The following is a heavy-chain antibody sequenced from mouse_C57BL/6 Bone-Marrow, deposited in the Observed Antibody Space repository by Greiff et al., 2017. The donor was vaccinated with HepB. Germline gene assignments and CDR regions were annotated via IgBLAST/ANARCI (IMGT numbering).Heavy chain of an antibody. V-gene: IGHV1-15*01. CDR2: IDPETGGT. Sequence: VQLQESGAELVRPGASVTLSCKASGYTFTDYEMHWVKQTPVHGLEWIGAIDPETGGTAYNQKFKGKAILTADKSSSTAYMELRSLTSEDSAVYYCTNGGYYYGSSYGWYFDVWGTGTTVTVSS. D-gene: IGHD1-1*01. J-gene: IGHJ1*03. CDR3: TNGGYYYGSSYGWYFDV. CDR1: GYTFTDYE.